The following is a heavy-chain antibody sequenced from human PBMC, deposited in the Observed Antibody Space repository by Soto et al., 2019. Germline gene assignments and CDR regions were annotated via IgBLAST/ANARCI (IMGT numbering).Heavy chain of an antibody. CDR3: ATRMTTAPY. Sequence: VRLVQSGGGLVQPGGSLRLSCAASLFIVTDNYMSWVRQAPGKGLEWVSLIYSGGGTDYAESVKGRFTISRDNSKNTLYLQMNRLKAEDTGIYYCATRMTTAPYWGQGTVVSVSS. D-gene: IGHD1-1*01. CDR2: IYSGGGT. V-gene: IGHV3-66*01. J-gene: IGHJ4*02. CDR1: LFIVTDNY.